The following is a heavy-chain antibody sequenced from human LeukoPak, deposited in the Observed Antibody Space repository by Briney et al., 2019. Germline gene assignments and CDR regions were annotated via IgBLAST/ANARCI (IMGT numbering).Heavy chain of an antibody. J-gene: IGHJ4*02. CDR3: AHRGSLSTSRGYYFDY. CDR1: GFSLSTSGVG. V-gene: IGHV2-5*02. CDR2: IYWDDDI. D-gene: IGHD2-15*01. Sequence: SGPTLVNPTRTLTLTCTFSGFSLSTSGVGVGWIRQPPGKALEWLALIYWDDDIRSRPSLKNRLTITKDTSKNQVVLTLTNMDPVDTATYYCAHRGSLSTSRGYYFDYWGQGTLVTVTS.